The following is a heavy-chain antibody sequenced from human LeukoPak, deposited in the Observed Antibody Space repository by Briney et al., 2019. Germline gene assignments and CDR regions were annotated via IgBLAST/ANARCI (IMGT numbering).Heavy chain of an antibody. CDR3: ARFDYYYDSSGYPESPFDI. D-gene: IGHD3-22*01. CDR2: ISSSSTYI. J-gene: IGHJ3*02. CDR1: GFTFSSYR. Sequence: GGSLRLSCEASGFTFSSYRMNWVRQGPGKGLEWVSSISSSSTYIYYADSVKGRFTISRDNAKNSLYLQMNSLRAEDTAVYYCARFDYYYDSSGYPESPFDIWGQGTMVSVSS. V-gene: IGHV3-21*01.